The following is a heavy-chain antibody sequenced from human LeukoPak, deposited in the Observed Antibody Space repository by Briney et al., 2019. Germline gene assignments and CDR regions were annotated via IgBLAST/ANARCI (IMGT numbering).Heavy chain of an antibody. D-gene: IGHD3-10*01. CDR3: AREGSFGELLSNLDY. Sequence: ASVKVSCKASGYTFTSYGISWVRQAPGQGLEWMGWISAYNGNTNYAQKLQGRVTMTTDTSTSTAYMELRSLRSDDTAVYYCAREGSFGELLSNLDYWGQGTLVTVSS. V-gene: IGHV1-18*01. CDR1: GYTFTSYG. J-gene: IGHJ4*02. CDR2: ISAYNGNT.